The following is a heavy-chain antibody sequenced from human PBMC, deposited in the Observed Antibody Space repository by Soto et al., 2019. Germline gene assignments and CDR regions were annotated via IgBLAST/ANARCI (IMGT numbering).Heavy chain of an antibody. CDR3: ARHFTIFGVVTEYYGMDV. V-gene: IGHV4-39*01. Sequence: QLQLQESGPGLVKPSETLSLTCTVSGGSISSSSYYWGWIRQPPGKGLEWIGSIYYSGSTYYNPSLKSRVTISVDTSKNQFSLKLSSVTAADTAVYYCARHFTIFGVVTEYYGMDVWDQGTTVTVSS. D-gene: IGHD3-3*01. CDR2: IYYSGST. CDR1: GGSISSSSYY. J-gene: IGHJ6*02.